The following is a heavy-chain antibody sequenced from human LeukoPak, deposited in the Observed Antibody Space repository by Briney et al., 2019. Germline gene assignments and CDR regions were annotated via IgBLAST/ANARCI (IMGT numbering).Heavy chain of an antibody. CDR2: IKQDGSEK. V-gene: IGHV3-7*01. J-gene: IGHJ5*02. CDR3: VRDGGTDWYDP. Sequence: GGSLRLSCAASGFSVSDYWMTWVRQAAGKGLEWVANIKQDGSEKTYVDSVKGRFTISRDNAKNSLYLQINSLRVEDTAMYYCVRDGGTDWYDPWGQGTLVTVFS. CDR1: GFSVSDYW. D-gene: IGHD3-16*01.